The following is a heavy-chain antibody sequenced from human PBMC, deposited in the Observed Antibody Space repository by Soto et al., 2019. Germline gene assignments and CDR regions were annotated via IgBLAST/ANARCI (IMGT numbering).Heavy chain of an antibody. CDR1: GFTFSSYS. V-gene: IGHV3-21*01. J-gene: IGHJ5*02. CDR2: ISSSSSYI. CDR3: ARDPGVGDRRVIGAPQFDP. D-gene: IGHD3-16*01. Sequence: PGGSLRLSCAASGFTFSSYSMNWVRQAPGKGLEWVSSISSSSSYIYYADSVKGRFTISRDNAKNSLYLQMNSLRAEDTAVYYCARDPGVGDRRVIGAPQFDPWGQGTLVTVSS.